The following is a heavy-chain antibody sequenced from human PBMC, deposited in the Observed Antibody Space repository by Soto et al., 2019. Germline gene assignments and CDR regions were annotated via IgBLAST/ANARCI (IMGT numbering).Heavy chain of an antibody. Sequence: QVQLQESGPGLVKPSQTLSLTCTVSGGSISSGGYYWSWIRQHPGKGLEWIGYIYYSGSTYYNPSLKRRFTISVDTSKTQFSLKLSSVTDADTAVYYCAASTPQKDIVVVPAAEITHRAFDIWGQGTMVTVSS. CDR3: AASTPQKDIVVVPAAEITHRAFDI. J-gene: IGHJ3*02. CDR1: GGSISSGGYY. V-gene: IGHV4-31*03. CDR2: IYYSGST. D-gene: IGHD2-2*01.